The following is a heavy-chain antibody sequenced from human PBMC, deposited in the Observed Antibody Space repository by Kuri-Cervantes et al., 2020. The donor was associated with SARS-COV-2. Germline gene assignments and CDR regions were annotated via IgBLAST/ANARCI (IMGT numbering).Heavy chain of an antibody. CDR1: GGSISSGGYS. CDR3: ARELGLTTVNWFDP. D-gene: IGHD4-17*01. J-gene: IGHJ5*02. CDR2: IYHSGST. Sequence: LRLSCAVSGGSISSGGYSWSWIRQPPGKGLEWIGYIYHSGSTYYNPSLKSRVTISVDRSKNQFSLKLSSVTAADTAVYYCARELGLTTVNWFDPWGQGTLVTVSS. V-gene: IGHV4-30-2*01.